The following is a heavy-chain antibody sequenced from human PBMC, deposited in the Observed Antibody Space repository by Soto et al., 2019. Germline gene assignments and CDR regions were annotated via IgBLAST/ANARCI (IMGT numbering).Heavy chain of an antibody. CDR3: AREKPRPGYSYGSTDY. CDR1: GYTFTSYG. J-gene: IGHJ4*02. Sequence: ASVKVSCKASGYTFTSYGISWVRQAPGQGLEWMGWISAYNGNTNYAQKLQGRVTMTTDTSTSTAYMELRRLRSDDTAVYYCAREKPRPGYSYGSTDYWGQGTLVTVSS. CDR2: ISAYNGNT. D-gene: IGHD5-18*01. V-gene: IGHV1-18*04.